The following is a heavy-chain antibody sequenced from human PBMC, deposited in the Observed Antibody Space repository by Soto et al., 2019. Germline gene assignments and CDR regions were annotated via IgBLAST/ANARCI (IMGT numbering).Heavy chain of an antibody. CDR2: IIPLSATT. CDR3: GRGFDDRGNVVVPAAHPWYYGMDV. CDR1: GGTISNNA. J-gene: IGHJ6*02. V-gene: IGHV1-69*01. D-gene: IGHD2-2*01. Sequence: QVQLVQSGTEVKKPGSSVKVSCKASGGTISNNAISWVRQAPGQGLEWMGGIIPLSATTTYAQKFQGRVTITAVRTTCTAYMELTRLTSEDTAVYCCGRGFDDRGNVVVPAAHPWYYGMDVWGQGTTVTVSS.